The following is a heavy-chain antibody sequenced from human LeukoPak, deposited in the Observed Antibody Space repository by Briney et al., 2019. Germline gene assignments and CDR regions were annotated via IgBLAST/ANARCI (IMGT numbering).Heavy chain of an antibody. CDR3: ARAGYSSGWYTDY. CDR1: GFTFSSYS. Sequence: GGSLRLSCAASGFTFSSYSMNWVRQAPGKGLEWVSSISSSSSYICYADSVKGRFTISRDNAKNSLYLQMNSLRAEDTAVYYCARAGYSSGWYTDYWGQGTLVTVSS. V-gene: IGHV3-21*01. D-gene: IGHD6-19*01. CDR2: ISSSSSYI. J-gene: IGHJ4*02.